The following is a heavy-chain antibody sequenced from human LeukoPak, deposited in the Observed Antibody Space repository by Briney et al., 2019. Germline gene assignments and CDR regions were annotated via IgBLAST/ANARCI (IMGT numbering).Heavy chain of an antibody. CDR2: ISVSSGNT. J-gene: IGHJ4*02. CDR3: TRASSNWSPPGDY. CDR1: GYTFTNYG. Sequence: ASVSVSCMASGYTFTNYGITWVRQAPGQGLEWMGWISVSSGNTLYAQRVQGRATLTTDTSTGTAHMELRSLKSDDTAVYYCTRASSNWSPPGDYWGQGTLVTVSS. D-gene: IGHD6-13*01. V-gene: IGHV1-18*01.